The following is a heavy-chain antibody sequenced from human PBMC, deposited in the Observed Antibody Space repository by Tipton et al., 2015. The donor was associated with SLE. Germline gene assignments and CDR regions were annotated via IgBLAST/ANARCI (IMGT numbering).Heavy chain of an antibody. V-gene: IGHV4-4*08. CDR3: ARVGLITPDAFDI. Sequence: TLSLTCTVSGGSIDYHYWTWIRQPPGKGLEWIGYLYTSGTTKYNPSLQSRVTISVDTPKNQFSLKLNSVTAADTAVYYCARVGLITPDAFDIWGEGTMVTVSS. CDR2: LYTSGTT. J-gene: IGHJ3*02. CDR1: GGSIDYHY. D-gene: IGHD5-24*01.